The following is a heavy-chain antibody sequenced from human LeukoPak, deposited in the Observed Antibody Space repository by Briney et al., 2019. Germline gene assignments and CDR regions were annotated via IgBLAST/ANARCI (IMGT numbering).Heavy chain of an antibody. D-gene: IGHD2-15*01. V-gene: IGHV1-69*13. J-gene: IGHJ4*02. CDR3: ARDGGYCSGGSCYTLSDY. CDR1: GGTFSSYA. CDR2: IIPIFGTA. Sequence: VASVKVSCKASGGTFSSYAISWVRQAPGQGLEWMGGIIPIFGTANYAQKFQGRVTITADESTSTAYMELSSLRSEDTAVYYCARDGGYCSGGSCYTLSDYWGQGTLVTVSS.